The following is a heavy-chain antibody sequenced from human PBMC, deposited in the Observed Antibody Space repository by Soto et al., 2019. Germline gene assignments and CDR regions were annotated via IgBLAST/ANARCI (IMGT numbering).Heavy chain of an antibody. J-gene: IGHJ4*02. CDR1: GYTFTSYY. V-gene: IGHV1-46*03. CDR3: AREDYYGSGSPLSVDY. Sequence: QVQLVQSGAEVKKPGASVKVSCKASGYTFTSYYMHWVRQAPGQGLEWMGIINPSGGSTSYAQKFKGRVTMTRDTSTSTVYMELSSLRSEDTAVYYCAREDYYGSGSPLSVDYWGQGTLVTVSS. D-gene: IGHD3-10*01. CDR2: INPSGGST.